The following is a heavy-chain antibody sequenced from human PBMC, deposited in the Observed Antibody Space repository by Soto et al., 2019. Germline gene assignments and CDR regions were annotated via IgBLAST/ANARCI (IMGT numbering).Heavy chain of an antibody. V-gene: IGHV1-46*01. CDR2: INPMGGST. CDR1: GYTFINYD. Sequence: VSVKVSCKASGYTFINYDIHWVRQAPGQGLEWMAIINPMGGSTNYAQEFQGRVTLTSDTSTSTVYMELSSLRFEDTALFYCARDLAAGDLWGQGTLVTVSS. D-gene: IGHD6-13*01. J-gene: IGHJ5*02. CDR3: ARDLAAGDL.